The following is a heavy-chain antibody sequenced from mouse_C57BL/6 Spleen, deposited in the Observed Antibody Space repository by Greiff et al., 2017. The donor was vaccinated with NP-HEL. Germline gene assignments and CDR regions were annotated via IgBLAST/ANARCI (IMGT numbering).Heavy chain of an antibody. Sequence: EVQLQQSGAELVRPGASVKLSCTASGFTFTNYYIHWVKQSPEKGLEWIGWIHPDNGDTEYDAKFQGKATLTVDKSSNTAYLQLSSLTSDDTAVYYCTTCGNDQSFDVWGQGTTVTVSS. J-gene: IGHJ1*01. D-gene: IGHD2-2*01. CDR1: GFTFTNYY. V-gene: IGHV14-1*01. CDR3: TTCGNDQSFDV. CDR2: IHPDNGDT.